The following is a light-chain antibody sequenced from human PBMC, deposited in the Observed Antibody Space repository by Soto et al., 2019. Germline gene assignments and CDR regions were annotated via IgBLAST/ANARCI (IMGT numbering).Light chain of an antibody. V-gene: IGKV1-39*01. CDR3: QQSYTTPRT. CDR2: AAS. Sequence: DIQLTQTPSSLSASVGDSVTITCRSSQTISGYVNWYQQQPGKAPKVLIFAASSLHSGVPSRFSGSGSGTDFTLTISSLQPEDFATYYCQQSYTTPRTFGQGTRLEI. CDR1: QTISGY. J-gene: IGKJ5*01.